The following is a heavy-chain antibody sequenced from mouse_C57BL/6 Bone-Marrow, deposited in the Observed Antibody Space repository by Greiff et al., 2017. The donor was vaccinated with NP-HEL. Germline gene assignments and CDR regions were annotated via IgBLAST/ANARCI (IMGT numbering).Heavy chain of an antibody. J-gene: IGHJ3*01. CDR2: IWTGGGT. CDR3: ARNSLLYHYGAWFAY. CDR1: GFSLTSYA. D-gene: IGHD1-2*01. V-gene: IGHV2-9-1*01. Sequence: VQGVESGPGLVAPSQSLSITCTVSGFSLTSYAISWVRQPPGKGLEWLGVIWTGGGTNYNSALKSRLSISKDNSKSQVFLKMNSLQTDDTARYYCARNSLLYHYGAWFAYWGQGTLVTVSA.